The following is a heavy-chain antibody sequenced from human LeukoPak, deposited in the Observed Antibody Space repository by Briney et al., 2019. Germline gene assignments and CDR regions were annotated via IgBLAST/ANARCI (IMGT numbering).Heavy chain of an antibody. J-gene: IGHJ5*02. CDR2: IVPVFGSA. CDR3: ATVLLLQLQSWFDP. V-gene: IGHV1-69*05. CDR1: GGTFSSYS. D-gene: IGHD4-11*01. Sequence: GASVKVSCKATGGTFSSYSVNWVRQAPGQGLEWIGGIVPVFGSANYAQKFQGRVTITTDENTNIAYMELSSLRSEDTAVYYCATVLLLQLQSWFDPWGQGTLVTVS.